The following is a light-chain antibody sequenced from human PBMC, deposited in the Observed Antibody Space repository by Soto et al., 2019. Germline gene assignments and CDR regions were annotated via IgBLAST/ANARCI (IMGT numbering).Light chain of an antibody. J-gene: IGKJ3*01. CDR3: QQYNSLVT. CDR1: QSINSW. Sequence: DIQMTQSPSTLSASVGDRVTITCRASQSINSWLAWYQQKPGKAPKLLIYDASSLESGVPSRFSGSGSGTEFTLTISSLQPDDFATYYCQQYNSLVTFGPGTKVDIK. CDR2: DAS. V-gene: IGKV1-5*01.